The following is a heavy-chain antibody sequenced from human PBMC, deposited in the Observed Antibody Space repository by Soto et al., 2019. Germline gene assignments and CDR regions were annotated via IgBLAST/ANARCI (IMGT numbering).Heavy chain of an antibody. D-gene: IGHD3-10*01. V-gene: IGHV3-74*01. CDR3: ARGVRGAYGLDI. CDR2: IDSDGSRT. J-gene: IGHJ3*02. Sequence: EVQLVESGGGLVQPGGSLRLSCAASGLTFSSHRMHWVRQAPGKGLVWVSRIDSDGSRTNYADSVKGRFTISRDTVKKTVYLQMNSLRVEDTAVYYCARGVRGAYGLDIWGQGTVVTVSS. CDR1: GLTFSSHR.